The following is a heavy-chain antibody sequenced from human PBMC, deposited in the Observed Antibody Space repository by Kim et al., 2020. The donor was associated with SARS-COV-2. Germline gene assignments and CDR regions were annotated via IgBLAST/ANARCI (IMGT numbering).Heavy chain of an antibody. V-gene: IGHV3-23*01. J-gene: IGHJ4*02. Sequence: GGSLRLSCAASGFTFSSHAMTWVRQAPGMGLEWVSTISDNGGTTYYADSVKGRLTISRDNSKNTLYLQMNCLRAEGTAIYYCAGYYYGSGSYYRSIDCWGQGTLVTVSS. D-gene: IGHD3-10*01. CDR1: GFTFSSHA. CDR3: AGYYYGSGSYYRSIDC. CDR2: ISDNGGTT.